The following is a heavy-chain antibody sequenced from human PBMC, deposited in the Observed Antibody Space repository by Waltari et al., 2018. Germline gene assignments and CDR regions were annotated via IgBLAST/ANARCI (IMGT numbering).Heavy chain of an antibody. D-gene: IGHD3-3*02. CDR2: IIPIFGTA. CDR3: ANSIRPPPFYFQH. Sequence: QVQLVQSGAEVKKPGSSVKVSCQASGGPFSSYALSWVRQAPGQGLEWMGGIIPIFGTANYAQKFQGRVTITADESTSTAYMELSSLRSEDTAVYYCANSIRPPPFYFQHWGQGTLVTVSS. CDR1: GGPFSSYA. J-gene: IGHJ1*01. V-gene: IGHV1-69*12.